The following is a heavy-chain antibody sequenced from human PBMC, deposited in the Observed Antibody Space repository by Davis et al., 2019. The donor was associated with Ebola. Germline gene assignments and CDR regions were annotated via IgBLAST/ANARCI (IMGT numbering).Heavy chain of an antibody. Sequence: PSETLSLTCTVSGGSISSSSYFWGWIRQPPGKGLEWIGSIYYSGSTYYNPSLKSRVTISVDTSKNQFSLKLSSVTAADTAVYYCARLGMVYDNPQGHWGQGTLVTVSS. CDR2: IYYSGST. J-gene: IGHJ1*01. V-gene: IGHV4-39*01. D-gene: IGHD2-8*01. CDR3: ARLGMVYDNPQGH. CDR1: GGSISSSSYF.